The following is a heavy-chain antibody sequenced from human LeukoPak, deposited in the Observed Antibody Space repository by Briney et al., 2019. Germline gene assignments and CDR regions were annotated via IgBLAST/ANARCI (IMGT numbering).Heavy chain of an antibody. CDR1: GGSIFSYY. CDR2: IYYSGRT. Sequence: PSETLSLTCTVSGGSIFSYYWSWIRQPPGKGLEWMGYIYYSGRTNYNPSLKSRVTISVDTSKNQFSLRVSSVTAADSAVYYCARHLNNCGDDCYFFDYWGQGTLVTAAS. V-gene: IGHV4-59*08. J-gene: IGHJ4*02. CDR3: ARHLNNCGDDCYFFDY. D-gene: IGHD2-21*01.